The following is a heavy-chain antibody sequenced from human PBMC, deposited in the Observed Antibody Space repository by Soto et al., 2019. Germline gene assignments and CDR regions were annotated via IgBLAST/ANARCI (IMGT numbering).Heavy chain of an antibody. CDR3: ARGSPGYCSGGSCYSYYFDY. CDR2: INAGNGNT. J-gene: IGHJ4*02. CDR1: GYTFTSYA. D-gene: IGHD2-15*01. V-gene: IGHV1-3*01. Sequence: ASVKVSFKASGYTFTSYAMHWLRQAPVQRLECMGWINAGNGNTKYSQNFQGRVTITRDTSASTAYMELSSLRSEDTAVYYCARGSPGYCSGGSCYSYYFDYWGQGTMVTVSS.